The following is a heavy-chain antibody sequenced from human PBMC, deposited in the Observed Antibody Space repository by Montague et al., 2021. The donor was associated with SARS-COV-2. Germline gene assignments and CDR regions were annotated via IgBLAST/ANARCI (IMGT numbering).Heavy chain of an antibody. Sequence: SLRLSCAASGFTFSSYSMNWVRQAPGKGLEWVSSISSSSSYIYYADSVKGRFTISRDNAKNPLYLQMNSLRAKDTAVYYCARDARYDFWSGYYFDYWGQGTLVTVSS. CDR2: ISSSSSYI. CDR3: ARDARYDFWSGYYFDY. V-gene: IGHV3-21*01. CDR1: GFTFSSYS. D-gene: IGHD3-3*01. J-gene: IGHJ4*02.